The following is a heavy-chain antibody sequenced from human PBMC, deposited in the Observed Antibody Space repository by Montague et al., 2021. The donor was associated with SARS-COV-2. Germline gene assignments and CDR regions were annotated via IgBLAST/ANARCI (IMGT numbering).Heavy chain of an antibody. D-gene: IGHD3-3*01. V-gene: IGHV4-61*01. CDR1: GGSVSSGCYY. Sequence: SETLSLTCIVSGGSVSSGCYYWSWMRQPPGKGLEWVVYIYDSGSNNYNLSLKSRVTISVHTSKNQFSLKLVSVTAADTAVYYCARDVWRITIFGVVTRYGMDVWGKGTTVTVSS. J-gene: IGHJ6*04. CDR2: IYDSGSN. CDR3: ARDVWRITIFGVVTRYGMDV.